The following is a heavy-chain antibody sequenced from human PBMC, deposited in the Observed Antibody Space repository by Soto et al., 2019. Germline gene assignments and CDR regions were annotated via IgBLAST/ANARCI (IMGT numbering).Heavy chain of an antibody. CDR1: GFTISSHA. Sequence: EVQVLESGGGLVQPGGSLRLSCEGSGFTISSHARTWIRQAPGKGPEWVSTVTADGGTYYADSVKGRFAMSRDTSENTLYLQMNSLGAEDTAAYYCAPHVSCSGGSCQYDAFAIRGQGTMVTVSS. J-gene: IGHJ3*02. CDR3: APHVSCSGGSCQYDAFAI. CDR2: VTADGGT. D-gene: IGHD2-15*01. V-gene: IGHV3-23*01.